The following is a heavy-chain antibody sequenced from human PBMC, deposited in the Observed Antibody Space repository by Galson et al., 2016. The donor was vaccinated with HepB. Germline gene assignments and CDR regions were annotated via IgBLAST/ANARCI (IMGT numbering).Heavy chain of an antibody. CDR2: IWYDGSNK. CDR3: ARDARGEWLHFGMDV. Sequence: SLRLSCAASGFSFSSYGMHWVRQAPGKGPEWVAVIWYDGSNKYYADSVKGRFTISRDNSKNTLYLQMNSLRAEDTAVDYCARDARGEWLHFGMDVWGQGTTVTVSS. J-gene: IGHJ6*02. V-gene: IGHV3-33*01. D-gene: IGHD3-3*01. CDR1: GFSFSSYG.